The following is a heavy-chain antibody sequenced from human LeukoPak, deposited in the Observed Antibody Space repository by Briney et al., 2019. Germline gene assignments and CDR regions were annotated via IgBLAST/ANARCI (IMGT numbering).Heavy chain of an antibody. J-gene: IGHJ4*02. D-gene: IGHD4-17*01. Sequence: ASVKVSCKASGYTFTSYGISWVRQAPGQGLEWMGWISAYNGNTNYAQKLHGRVTMTTDTSTSTAYMELRSLRSDDTAVYYRARGRIARATVTTFVDYWGQGTLVTVSS. CDR1: GYTFTSYG. CDR2: ISAYNGNT. CDR3: ARGRIARATVTTFVDY. V-gene: IGHV1-18*01.